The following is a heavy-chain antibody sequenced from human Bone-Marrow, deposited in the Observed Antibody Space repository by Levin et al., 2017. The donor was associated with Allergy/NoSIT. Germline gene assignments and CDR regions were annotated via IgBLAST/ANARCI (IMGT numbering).Heavy chain of an antibody. J-gene: IGHJ4*02. Sequence: SQTLSLTCTVSDGSIRSFYWSWIRPPPGKGLEWIGFVFYSGNTDYNPSLKSRVTISLHTSKNQFSLKVTSVTAADTAVYYCARAVGTAVAGPYYFDYWGQGILVTVSS. CDR2: VFYSGNT. D-gene: IGHD6-19*01. CDR1: DGSIRSFY. V-gene: IGHV4-59*01. CDR3: ARAVGTAVAGPYYFDY.